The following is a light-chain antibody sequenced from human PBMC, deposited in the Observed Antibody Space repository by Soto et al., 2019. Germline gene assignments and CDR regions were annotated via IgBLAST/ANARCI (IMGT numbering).Light chain of an antibody. Sequence: EIVMTQSPATLSVSPGERATLSCRASQSVSSDLAWFQQKPGQAPRLLIYGASTRATGIPARFGGSGSGTEFTLTISGLQSEDFAVYYCQQYNNWWTFGQGTKVEIK. CDR1: QSVSSD. V-gene: IGKV3-15*01. CDR2: GAS. CDR3: QQYNNWWT. J-gene: IGKJ1*01.